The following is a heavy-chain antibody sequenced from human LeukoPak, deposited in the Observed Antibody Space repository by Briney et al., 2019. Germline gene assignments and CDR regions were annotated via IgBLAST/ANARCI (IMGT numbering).Heavy chain of an antibody. Sequence: GESLQISCQGSGYSFTSYWIGWVRQMPGKGLEWMGIIYPGDSDTRYSPSFQGQVTISADKSISTAYLQWSSLKASDTAMYYCARQVRSRVVNYYYYYMDVWGKGTTVTVSS. CDR1: GYSFTSYW. V-gene: IGHV5-51*01. CDR2: IYPGDSDT. CDR3: ARQVRSRVVNYYYYYMDV. J-gene: IGHJ6*03. D-gene: IGHD3-3*01.